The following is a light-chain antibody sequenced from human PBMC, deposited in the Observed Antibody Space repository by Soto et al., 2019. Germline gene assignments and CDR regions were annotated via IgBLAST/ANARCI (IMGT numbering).Light chain of an antibody. CDR2: EVS. J-gene: IGLJ1*01. Sequence: QSVLTQPASVSGSPGQSITISCTGTSSDVGSYNLVSWYQQHPGKAHKLMIYEVSKRPSGVSNLFSGSKSGNTASLTISGLQAEDEADYYCCSYAGSSTSLYVFGTGTKVTVL. CDR1: SSDVGSYNL. V-gene: IGLV2-23*02. CDR3: CSYAGSSTSLYV.